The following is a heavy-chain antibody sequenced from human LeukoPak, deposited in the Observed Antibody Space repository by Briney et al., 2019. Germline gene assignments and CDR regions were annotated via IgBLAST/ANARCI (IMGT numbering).Heavy chain of an antibody. CDR3: AKDWGYDSSGYYTAVAAFDI. D-gene: IGHD3-22*01. V-gene: IGHV3-23*01. CDR1: GFIFSSHW. Sequence: PGGSLRLSCAASGFIFSSHWMTWVRQAPGKGLEWVSAISGSGGSTYYADSVKGRFTISRDNSKNTLYLQMNSLRAEDTAVYYCAKDWGYDSSGYYTAVAAFDIWGQGTMVTVSS. J-gene: IGHJ3*02. CDR2: ISGSGGST.